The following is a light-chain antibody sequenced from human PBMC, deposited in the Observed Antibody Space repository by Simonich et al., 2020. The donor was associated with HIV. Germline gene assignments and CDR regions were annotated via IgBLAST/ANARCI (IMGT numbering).Light chain of an antibody. J-gene: IGKJ4*01. CDR3: QQRSNWLT. CDR1: QRVSSY. CDR2: YAS. Sequence: EIVLTQSPAPLSLSPGERATLSCRASQRVSSYLAWYQQKPGQAPRLLIYYASNRATGIPARFSGSGSGTDFTLTISSLEPEDFAVYYCQQRSNWLTFGGGTKVEIK. V-gene: IGKV3-11*01.